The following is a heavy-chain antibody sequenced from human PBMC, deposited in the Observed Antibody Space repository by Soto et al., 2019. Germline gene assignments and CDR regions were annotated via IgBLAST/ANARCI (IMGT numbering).Heavy chain of an antibody. Sequence: QVQLVESGGGVVQPGRSLRLSCAASGFTFSSYAMHLVRQAPGQGLEWVAVISYAGSNKYYADSVKGRFTISRDNSKNTLNLQMNSLRAEDTAVYYCAREKGDSSVYYPTYGMGVWGQGTTVTVSS. CDR1: GFTFSSYA. CDR3: AREKGDSSVYYPTYGMGV. J-gene: IGHJ6*02. CDR2: ISYAGSNK. V-gene: IGHV3-30-3*01. D-gene: IGHD3-22*01.